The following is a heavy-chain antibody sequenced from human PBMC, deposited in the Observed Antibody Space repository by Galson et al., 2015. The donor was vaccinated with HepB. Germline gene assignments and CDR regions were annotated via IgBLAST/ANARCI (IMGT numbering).Heavy chain of an antibody. CDR2: ISYDGSNK. Sequence: SLRLSCAASGFTFSSYAMHWVRQAPGKGLEWVAVISYDGSNKYYADSVKGRFTISRDNSKNTLYLQMNSLRAEDTAVYYCARGEGAAADYFDYWGQGTLVTVSS. D-gene: IGHD6-13*01. CDR1: GFTFSSYA. V-gene: IGHV3-30*04. CDR3: ARGEGAAADYFDY. J-gene: IGHJ4*02.